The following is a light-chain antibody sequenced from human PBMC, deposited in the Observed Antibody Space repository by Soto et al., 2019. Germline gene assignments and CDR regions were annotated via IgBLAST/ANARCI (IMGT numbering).Light chain of an antibody. J-gene: IGKJ1*01. V-gene: IGKV1-5*01. Sequence: DIQMTQSPSTLSSSVGDRVTITCRASQSISRGLAWYQQKPGKAPNLLIYDASTLESGVPSRFSGSGSGTEFTLTISSLQPDDFATYYCQHYSTVWAFGHGTKVDIK. CDR2: DAS. CDR3: QHYSTVWA. CDR1: QSISRG.